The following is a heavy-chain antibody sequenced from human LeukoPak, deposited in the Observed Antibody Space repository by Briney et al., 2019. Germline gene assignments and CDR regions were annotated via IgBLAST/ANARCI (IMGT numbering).Heavy chain of an antibody. V-gene: IGHV1-2*02. CDR1: GYTFTGYY. J-gene: IGHJ5*02. Sequence: ASVKVSCKASGYTFTGYYMHWVRQAPGQGLEWMGWINPNSGGTNYAQKFQGRVTMTRDTSISTAYMELSRLRSDDTAVYYCARDHSSSWYVVGFDPWGQGTLVTVSS. CDR3: ARDHSSSWYVVGFDP. D-gene: IGHD6-13*01. CDR2: INPNSGGT.